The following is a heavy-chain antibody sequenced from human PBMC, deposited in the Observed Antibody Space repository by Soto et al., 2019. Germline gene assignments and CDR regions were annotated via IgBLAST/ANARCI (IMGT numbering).Heavy chain of an antibody. J-gene: IGHJ5*02. D-gene: IGHD4-4*01. CDR3: ARKGGLTTLRWFDP. V-gene: IGHV4-34*01. Sequence: XXTLSLPFAVYGGSFSGYYCRWILQPPGKGLEWIGEINHSGSTNYNPSLKSRVTISVDTSKNQFSLKLSSVTDADTAVYYCARKGGLTTLRWFDPWGQGTLVTVSS. CDR2: INHSGST. CDR1: GGSFSGYY.